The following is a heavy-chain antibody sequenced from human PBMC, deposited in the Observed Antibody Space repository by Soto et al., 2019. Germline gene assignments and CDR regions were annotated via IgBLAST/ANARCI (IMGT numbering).Heavy chain of an antibody. J-gene: IGHJ6*02. CDR3: ATRDISSGWSRDYYYYYGMDV. CDR2: IIPIFGTA. CDR1: GGTFSSCA. V-gene: IGHV1-69*13. D-gene: IGHD6-19*01. Sequence: GASVKVSCKASGGTFSSCAISWVRQAPGQGLEWMGGIIPIFGTANYAQKFQGRVTITADESTSTAYMELSSLRSEDTAVYYCATRDISSGWSRDYYYYYGMDVWGQGTTVTVSS.